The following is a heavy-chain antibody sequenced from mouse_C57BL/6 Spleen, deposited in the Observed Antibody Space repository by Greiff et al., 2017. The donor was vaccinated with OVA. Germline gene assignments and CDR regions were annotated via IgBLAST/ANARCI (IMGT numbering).Heavy chain of an antibody. CDR3: ARDYDYEGYFDV. V-gene: IGHV14-2*01. D-gene: IGHD2-4*01. J-gene: IGHJ1*03. Sequence: VQLQQSGAELVKPGASVKLSCTASGFNIKDYYMHWVKQRTEQGLEWIGRIDPEDGETKYAPNFQGKATLTADTSSNTAYLQLSSLTSEDAAVYYCARDYDYEGYFDVWGTGTTVTVSS. CDR2: IDPEDGET. CDR1: GFNIKDYY.